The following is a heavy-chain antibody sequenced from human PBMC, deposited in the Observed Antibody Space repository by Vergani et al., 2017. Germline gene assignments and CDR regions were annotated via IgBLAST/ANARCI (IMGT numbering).Heavy chain of an antibody. J-gene: IGHJ5*01. V-gene: IGHV3-74*03. CDR3: VPTEDYSGIGYHTRFDS. D-gene: IGHD6-25*01. Sequence: EVQLVESGGGSVQSGGSLRLSCVASGFSFNTYWMHWVRQVPGKGLMWVARIDEYGNRATYGDFEKGRFTISRDNAKNTVFLQMNNLRADDVGVYYCVPTEDYSGIGYHTRFDSWGQGALVTVSS. CDR1: GFSFNTYW. CDR2: IDEYGNRA.